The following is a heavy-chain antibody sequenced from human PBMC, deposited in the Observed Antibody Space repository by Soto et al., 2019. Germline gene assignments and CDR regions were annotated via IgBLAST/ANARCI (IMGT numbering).Heavy chain of an antibody. J-gene: IGHJ6*02. Sequence: EVQLVESGGGLVQPGRSLRLSCAASGFTFDDYAMHWVRQVPGKGLQWVSGLRWHGVTIGYAASVKGRFTLSRDNAKKSLYPQMHGVRPEGTGFDYRCHSRAYGSSEFSGLPHRMDVWGRGTTVTVS. CDR2: LRWHGVTI. CDR3: CHSRAYGSSEFSGLPHRMDV. D-gene: IGHD2-2*01. V-gene: IGHV3-9*01. CDR1: GFTFDDYA.